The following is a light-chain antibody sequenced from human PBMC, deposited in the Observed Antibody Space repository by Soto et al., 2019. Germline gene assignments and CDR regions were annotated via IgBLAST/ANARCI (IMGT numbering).Light chain of an antibody. CDR1: SSDIGGYNY. V-gene: IGLV2-8*01. CDR3: RSYTATNSWV. Sequence: QYVLNKPRSECGYPGQSVTIYCSGSSSDIGGYNYVSWYQQQPGKAPKLMIYEISKRPSGVPDRFSGSESGNTASLTVSALQAEDKADYSCRSYTATNSWVFGRGTNLTVL. J-gene: IGLJ3*02. CDR2: EIS.